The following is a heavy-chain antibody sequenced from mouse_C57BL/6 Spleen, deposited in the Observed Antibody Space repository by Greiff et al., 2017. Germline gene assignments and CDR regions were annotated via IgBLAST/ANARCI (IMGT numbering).Heavy chain of an antibody. CDR1: GYTFTSYW. CDR2: IDPFDSYT. J-gene: IGHJ1*03. CDR3: AIDTTVQGGYFDV. V-gene: IGHV1-59*01. D-gene: IGHD1-1*01. Sequence: QVQLQQSGAELVRPGTSVKLSCKASGYTFTSYWMHWVKQRPGQGLEWIGVIDPFDSYTNYNQKFKGKATLTVDTSSSTAYMQLSSLTSEDSAVXYCAIDTTVQGGYFDVWGTGTTVTVSS.